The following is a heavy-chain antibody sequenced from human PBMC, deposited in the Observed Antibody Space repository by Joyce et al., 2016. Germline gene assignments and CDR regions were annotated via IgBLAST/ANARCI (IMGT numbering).Heavy chain of an antibody. V-gene: IGHV3-21*02. CDR2: ISGDSTYI. D-gene: IGHD2-8*02. CDR3: ARGGLVYDYSMDV. J-gene: IGHJ6*02. CDR1: GFTFRTSR. Sequence: EVQLVESGGGLVEPGGSLRISCAASGFTFRTSRMSGFRQAPGKGLEWVSAISGDSTYIFYADSVKGRFTVSRDNAKNSLYLQMNTLRAEDTAVFFCARGGLVYDYSMDVWGQGTTVTVSS.